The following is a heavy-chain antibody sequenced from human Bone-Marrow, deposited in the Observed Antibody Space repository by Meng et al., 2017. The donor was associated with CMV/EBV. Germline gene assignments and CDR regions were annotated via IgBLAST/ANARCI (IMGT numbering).Heavy chain of an antibody. Sequence: SGPTLVKPTETLTLTCTVSGFSLSNARMGVSWIRQPPGKALEWLAHIFSNDEKSYSTSLKSRLTISKDTSKSQVVLTMTNMDPVDTATYYCARIPSLKYCSSTSCSEYYYYYGMDVWGRGTTVTVSS. CDR3: ARIPSLKYCSSTSCSEYYYYYGMDV. D-gene: IGHD2-2*01. J-gene: IGHJ6*02. CDR2: IFSNDEK. V-gene: IGHV2-26*01. CDR1: GFSLSNARMG.